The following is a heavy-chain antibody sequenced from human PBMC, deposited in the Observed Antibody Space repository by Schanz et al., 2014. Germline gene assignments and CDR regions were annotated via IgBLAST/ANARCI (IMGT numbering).Heavy chain of an antibody. D-gene: IGHD3-10*01. V-gene: IGHV3-7*01. CDR2: IKQHGNEK. CDR1: GFTFSNYG. J-gene: IGHJ4*02. CDR3: ARDNYYGSGSCAY. Sequence: EVQLVESGGGLVKPGGSLRLSCAASGFTFSNYGMHWVRQAPGKGLEWVANIKQHGNEKYYVDAVKGRFTISRDNAKNSMYLHMKSLRGEDTAVYYCARDNYYGSGSCAYWGQGTLXTVSS.